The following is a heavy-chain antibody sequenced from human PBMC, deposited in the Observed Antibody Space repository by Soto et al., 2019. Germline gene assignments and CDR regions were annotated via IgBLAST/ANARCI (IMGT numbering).Heavy chain of an antibody. Sequence: RESLRVSWKGSGYKFASYWIAWVRQMPGKSLEWMGVIYPDDADTTYSPSFQGQVTISADKSISTAYLQWRSLRASDTAMYYCACPRYSSSWYGMDVCDQRTPVSVSS. CDR1: GYKFASYW. CDR3: ACPRYSSSWYGMDV. J-gene: IGHJ6*02. D-gene: IGHD6-13*01. CDR2: IYPDDADT. V-gene: IGHV5-51*01.